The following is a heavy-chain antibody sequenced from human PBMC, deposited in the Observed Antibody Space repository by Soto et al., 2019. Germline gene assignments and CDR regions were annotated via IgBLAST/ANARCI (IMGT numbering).Heavy chain of an antibody. V-gene: IGHV3-74*01. CDR2: INADGTST. Sequence: GGSLRLSCAASGFTFSDSWMHWVRQVSGKGLEWVSRINADGTSTSYADSVKGRFTISRDNAKNTLYLHVNSLRAEDTAVYYCVKVLARGVGVPRFYFDSWGQGALVTVSS. CDR1: GFTFSDSW. D-gene: IGHD2-2*01. J-gene: IGHJ4*02. CDR3: VKVLARGVGVPRFYFDS.